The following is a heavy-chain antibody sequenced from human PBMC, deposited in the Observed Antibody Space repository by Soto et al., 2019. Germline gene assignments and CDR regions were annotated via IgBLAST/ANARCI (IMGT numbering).Heavy chain of an antibody. CDR2: IFWDDDK. V-gene: IGHV2-5*02. Sequence: QITLKESGPTLVKPTQTLTLTCTFSGFSLSTSGVGVGWIRQPPGKALEWLALIFWDDDKRYSPSVNSRLTITKDTSKNQVVRTITNMDRVDTATYYCAHSKYGPAYGMDVWGQGTTVTVSS. CDR1: GFSLSTSGVG. J-gene: IGHJ6*02. D-gene: IGHD3-10*01. CDR3: AHSKYGPAYGMDV.